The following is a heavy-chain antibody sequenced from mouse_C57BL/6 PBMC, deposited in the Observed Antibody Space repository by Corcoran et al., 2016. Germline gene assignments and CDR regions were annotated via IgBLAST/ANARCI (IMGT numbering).Heavy chain of an antibody. Sequence: EVQLQQSGPELVKPGASVKISCKASGYTFTDYYMNWVKQSHGKSLEWIGDINPNNGGTSYNQKFKGKATLTVDKSSSTAYMALRSLTSEDSAVYYCARTAQAPDYWGQGTTLTVSS. CDR3: ARTAQAPDY. CDR1: GYTFTDYY. CDR2: INPNNGGT. D-gene: IGHD3-2*02. V-gene: IGHV1-26*01. J-gene: IGHJ2*01.